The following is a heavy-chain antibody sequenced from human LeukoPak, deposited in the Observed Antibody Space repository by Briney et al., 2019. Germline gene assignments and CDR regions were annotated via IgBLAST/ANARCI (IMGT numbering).Heavy chain of an antibody. Sequence: PGGSLRLSCAASGFTFSSYAMSWVRQAPGKGLEWVSAISGSGGSTYYADSVKGRFTISRDNSKNTLYLQMNSLRAEDTAVYYCAKRKGGSGWYPTVAFDIWGQGTMVTVSS. CDR2: ISGSGGST. CDR1: GFTFSSYA. J-gene: IGHJ3*02. D-gene: IGHD6-19*01. CDR3: AKRKGGSGWYPTVAFDI. V-gene: IGHV3-23*01.